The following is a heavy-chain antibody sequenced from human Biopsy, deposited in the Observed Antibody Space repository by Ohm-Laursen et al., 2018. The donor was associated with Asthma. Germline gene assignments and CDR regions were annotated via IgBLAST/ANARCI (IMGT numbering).Heavy chain of an antibody. Sequence: SQTLSLTCAVSRDSIDSGVYSWTWIRQSPGLGLEWIGYIYRNGDTYYNPTLKNRVTISIDRSKNQFSLRLRSVTAADTAVYYCARGWNCGGDCYSLDSWGQGTLVTVSS. CDR2: IYRNGDT. CDR1: RDSIDSGVYS. CDR3: ARGWNCGGDCYSLDS. J-gene: IGHJ4*02. V-gene: IGHV4-30-2*06. D-gene: IGHD2-21*02.